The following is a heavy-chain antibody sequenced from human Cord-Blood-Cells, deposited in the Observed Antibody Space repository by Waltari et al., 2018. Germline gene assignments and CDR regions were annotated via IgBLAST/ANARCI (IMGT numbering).Heavy chain of an antibody. CDR2: MNPNSENT. J-gene: IGHJ4*02. CDR1: GYTFTSYD. CDR3: ARGAYSGYDSNY. Sequence: QVQLVQSGAEVKKPGASVKVSCKASGYTFTSYDINWVRQATGQRLEGMGWMNPNSENTGYAQKFQGRVTMTRNTSISTAYMELSSLRSEDTAVYYCARGAYSGYDSNYWGQGTLVTVSS. D-gene: IGHD5-12*01. V-gene: IGHV1-8*01.